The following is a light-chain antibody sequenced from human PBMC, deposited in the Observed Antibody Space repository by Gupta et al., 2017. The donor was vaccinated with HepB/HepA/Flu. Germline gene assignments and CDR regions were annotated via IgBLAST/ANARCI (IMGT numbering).Light chain of an antibody. CDR3: QVGDTSSDWV. Sequence: SFVLTQPPSVSGAPGKTAIITCGGNNIGSKQVHWYQQKPGHAPVLFVYDDTNRPSGIPERFSGSNSRNTATLTISRVAAGDEADYYYQVGDTSSDWVFGGGTKLAVL. V-gene: IGLV3-21*03. CDR1: NIGSKQ. CDR2: DDT. J-gene: IGLJ3*02.